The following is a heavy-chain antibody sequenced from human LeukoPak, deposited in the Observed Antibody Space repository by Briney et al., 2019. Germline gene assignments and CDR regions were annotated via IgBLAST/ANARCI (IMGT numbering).Heavy chain of an antibody. D-gene: IGHD3-22*01. J-gene: IGHJ6*03. CDR1: GGSISSYY. CDR2: IHSSGST. CDR3: ARADYYYDSSGYHYYYYYMDV. Sequence: SETLPLTCTVLGGSISSYYWSWIRQPAGKGLERIGRIHSSGSTNYNPSLKSRVTMSVDTSKNQFSLKLSSVTAADTAVYYCARADYYYDSSGYHYYYYYMDVWGKGTTVTISS. V-gene: IGHV4-4*07.